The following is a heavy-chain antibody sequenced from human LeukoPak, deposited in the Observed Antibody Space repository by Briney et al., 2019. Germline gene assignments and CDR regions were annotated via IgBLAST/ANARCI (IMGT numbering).Heavy chain of an antibody. CDR3: ARDQRPGPTGATGRGRFDP. V-gene: IGHV4-31*03. CDR1: GGSISSGAYY. Sequence: SQTLSLTCTVSGGSISSGAYYWSWIRQYPGKGLEWIGYIYYSGSTYNNPSLKSRVTISVDTSKSQFSLKLSSVTAADTAVYYCARDQRPGPTGATGRGRFDPWGQGTLVTVSS. J-gene: IGHJ5*02. D-gene: IGHD1-1*01. CDR2: IYYSGST.